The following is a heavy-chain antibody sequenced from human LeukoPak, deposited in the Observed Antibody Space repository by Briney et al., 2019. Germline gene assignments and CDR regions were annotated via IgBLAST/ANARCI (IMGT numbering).Heavy chain of an antibody. D-gene: IGHD4-23*01. CDR1: GLTFSSYA. Sequence: GGSLRLSCAASGLTFSSYAVSWVRQAPGKGVEWVSAISGRGDTSFYADSVKGRFTISRDNSKNTLYLQMNSLSAEDTAVYYCAKDFRGNEYFFDYWGQGTLVTVSS. J-gene: IGHJ4*02. V-gene: IGHV3-23*01. CDR3: AKDFRGNEYFFDY. CDR2: ISGRGDTS.